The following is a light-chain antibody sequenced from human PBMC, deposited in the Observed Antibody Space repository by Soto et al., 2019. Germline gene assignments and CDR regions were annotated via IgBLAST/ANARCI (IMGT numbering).Light chain of an antibody. Sequence: QSALTQPAFVSGSPGQSIAISCTGTSSDVGGYNSVSWYQQYPGKAPKLMIHDVSNRPSGVSDRFSGSKSGNTASLTISGLQAEDEADYYCSSWTSSSSYVFGSGTKVTVL. CDR1: SSDVGGYNS. V-gene: IGLV2-14*01. J-gene: IGLJ1*01. CDR3: SSWTSSSSYV. CDR2: DVS.